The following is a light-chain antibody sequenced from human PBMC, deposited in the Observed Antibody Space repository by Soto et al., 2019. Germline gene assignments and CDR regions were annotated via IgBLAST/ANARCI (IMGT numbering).Light chain of an antibody. CDR1: QAVSSSY. CDR3: QQYLT. Sequence: EVVLTQSPGTLSLSPGERATLSCRTSQAVSSSYFAWYQQRPGQAPRLLIYAASSRAPGIPDRFSGSGSGTDFTLTISRLEPEDFAVYYCQQYLTFGQGTKVDI. J-gene: IGKJ1*01. V-gene: IGKV3-20*01. CDR2: AAS.